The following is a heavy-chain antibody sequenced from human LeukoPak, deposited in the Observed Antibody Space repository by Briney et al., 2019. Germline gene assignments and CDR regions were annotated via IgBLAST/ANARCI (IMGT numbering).Heavy chain of an antibody. Sequence: ASVKVSFKASGYTFTSYDINWVRQATGQGLEWMGWMNPNSGNTGYAQKFQGRVTMTRNTSISTAYMELSSLRSEDTAVYYCARGRMVRGAYYYYMDVWGKGTTVTISS. CDR2: MNPNSGNT. CDR1: GYTFTSYD. CDR3: ARGRMVRGAYYYYMDV. V-gene: IGHV1-8*01. J-gene: IGHJ6*03. D-gene: IGHD3-10*01.